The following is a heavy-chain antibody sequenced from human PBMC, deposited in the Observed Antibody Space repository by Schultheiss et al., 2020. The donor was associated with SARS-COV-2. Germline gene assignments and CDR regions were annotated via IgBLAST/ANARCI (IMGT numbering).Heavy chain of an antibody. D-gene: IGHD3-3*01. CDR2: IYYSGST. J-gene: IGHJ4*02. V-gene: IGHV4-38-2*01. CDR3: ARGGFFEDY. Sequence: SETLSLTCAVSGYSISSGYYWGWIRQPPGKGLEWIGYIYYSGSTNYNPSLKSRVTISVDTSKNQFSLKLSSVTAADTAVYYCARGGFFEDYWGQGTLVTVSS. CDR1: GYSISSGYY.